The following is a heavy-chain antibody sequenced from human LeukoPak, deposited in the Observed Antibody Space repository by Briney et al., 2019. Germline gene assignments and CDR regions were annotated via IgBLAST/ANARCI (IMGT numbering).Heavy chain of an antibody. CDR1: GGSISSGSYY. V-gene: IGHV4-61*02. J-gene: IGHJ3*02. CDR3: AARGSQGENAFDI. CDR2: IYTSGST. Sequence: SQTLSLTCTVSGGSISSGSYYWSWIRQPAGKGLEWIGRIYTSGSTNYNPSLKSRVTISVDTSKNQFSLKLSSVTAADTAVYYCAARGSQGENAFDIWGQGTMVTVSS. D-gene: IGHD1-26*01.